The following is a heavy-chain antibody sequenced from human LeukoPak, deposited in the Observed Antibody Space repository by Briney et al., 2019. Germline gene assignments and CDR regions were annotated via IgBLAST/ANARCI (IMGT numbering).Heavy chain of an antibody. CDR3: AAGLYYYGMDM. V-gene: IGHV3-23*01. CDR1: GFTFTTYP. J-gene: IGHJ6*02. D-gene: IGHD6-13*01. Sequence: GGSLGLSCAASGFTFTTYPMTWVRRAPGRGLEWVSAIGTSGNSKYYAVSVRGRFTVSRDNFKNSLYLQMDRVRAEDTAVYYCAAGLYYYGMDMWGQGTMVTV. CDR2: IGTSGNSK.